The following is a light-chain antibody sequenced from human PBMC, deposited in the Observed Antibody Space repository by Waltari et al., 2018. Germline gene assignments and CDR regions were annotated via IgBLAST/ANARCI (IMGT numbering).Light chain of an antibody. CDR2: QDV. CDR1: ELEKRY. V-gene: IGLV3-1*01. Sequence: SYDLIQSPSVSVSPGQTATITCSGDELEKRYVCWYQQKPGQSPVLVIYQDVRRPSEIPQRFAGYNSGNTATLTISGTQPMDEADYYCQAWDSGVAGVFGTGTKVTVL. CDR3: QAWDSGVAGV. J-gene: IGLJ1*01.